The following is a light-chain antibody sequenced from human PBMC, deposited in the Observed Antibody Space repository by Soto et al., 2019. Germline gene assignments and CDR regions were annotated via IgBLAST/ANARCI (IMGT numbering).Light chain of an antibody. Sequence: ALAQPPSASGSPGQSVTISCTGTSSDVGAYNYVSWYQQHPGKAPKLVIYEVTERPSGVPERFSGSKSGSTASLTVSGLQAEDEALYYCASYAGNNNFVLFGGGTKLTVL. CDR3: ASYAGNNNFVL. J-gene: IGLJ2*01. CDR1: SSDVGAYNY. V-gene: IGLV2-8*01. CDR2: EVT.